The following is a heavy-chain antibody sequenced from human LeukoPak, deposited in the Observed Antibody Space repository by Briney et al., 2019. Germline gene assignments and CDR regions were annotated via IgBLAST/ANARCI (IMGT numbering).Heavy chain of an antibody. CDR3: ARGQSMYY. Sequence: GASEKVTCKASVYTFNNFVISWVRQAPGQGLEWVGWIGPHTYSTRYAARVQGRVTMTTDTSTSTVYMELRNLRPDDTAVYSCARGQSMYYWGQGTPVTVSS. CDR2: IGPHTYST. J-gene: IGHJ4*02. V-gene: IGHV1-18*01. CDR1: VYTFNNFV. D-gene: IGHD2-8*01.